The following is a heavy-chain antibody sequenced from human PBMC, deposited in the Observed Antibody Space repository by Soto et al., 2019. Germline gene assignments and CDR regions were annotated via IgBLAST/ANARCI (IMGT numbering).Heavy chain of an antibody. V-gene: IGHV3-21*02. Sequence: QLVESGGGLVKPGGSLRLSCEGSGFSISDYSVNWVRQAPGKGLEWVSSISGSGRYIYYADSVKGRFTISRDNAKNSLYLQMHSLRAEDTAVYYCARPTSATFNDAFDIWGQGTMVTVSS. D-gene: IGHD1-26*01. CDR1: GFSISDYS. CDR3: ARPTSATFNDAFDI. J-gene: IGHJ3*02. CDR2: ISGSGRYI.